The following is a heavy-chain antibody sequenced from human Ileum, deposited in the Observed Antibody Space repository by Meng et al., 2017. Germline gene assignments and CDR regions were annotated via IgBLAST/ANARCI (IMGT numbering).Heavy chain of an antibody. CDR1: GDSSRSSGC. CDR2: IYQSGST. D-gene: IGHD1-26*01. CDR3: ARHIVGPTPGMEY. V-gene: IGHV4-4*02. J-gene: IGHJ4*02. Sequence: QLQGSGRGLVKPSGTLPLSRACAGDSSRSSGCWSWVRQPPGKGLEWIGQIYQSGSTNYNPSLKSRVTISLYRSENQLSLKLSSVTAADTAVYYCARHIVGPTPGMEYWGQGTLVTVSS.